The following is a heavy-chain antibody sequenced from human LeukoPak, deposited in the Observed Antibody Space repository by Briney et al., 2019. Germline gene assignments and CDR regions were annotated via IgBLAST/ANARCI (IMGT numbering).Heavy chain of an antibody. CDR1: GFTFSDYY. J-gene: IGHJ4*02. V-gene: IGHV3-11*06. D-gene: IGHD3-22*01. CDR2: ISRSSSYT. CDR3: ARSLLYYYDSSGPEN. Sequence: PGGSLRLSCAASGFTFSDYYMSWIRQAPGKGLEWVSYISRSSSYTNYADSVKGRFTISRDNAKNSLYLQMNSLRAEDTAVYYCARSLLYYYDSSGPENWGQGSLVTVSS.